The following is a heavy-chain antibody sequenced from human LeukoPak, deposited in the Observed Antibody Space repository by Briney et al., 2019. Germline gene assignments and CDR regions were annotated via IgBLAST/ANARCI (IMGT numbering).Heavy chain of an antibody. J-gene: IGHJ1*01. CDR3: AARMTTVKPFQH. CDR1: GFTFSSYA. V-gene: IGHV3-23*01. Sequence: YPGGSLRLSCAASGFTFSSYAMSWVRQAPGKGLEWVSAISGSGGSTYYADSVKGRFTISRDNSKNTLYLQMNSLRAGDTAVYYCAARMTTVKPFQHWGQGTLVTVSS. D-gene: IGHD4-17*01. CDR2: ISGSGGST.